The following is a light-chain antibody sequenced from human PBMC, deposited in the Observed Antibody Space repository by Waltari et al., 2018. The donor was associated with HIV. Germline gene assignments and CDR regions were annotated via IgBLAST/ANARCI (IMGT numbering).Light chain of an antibody. Sequence: SVLTQPPSASGTPGQRVTISCSGSTSNIGSYYVFWYQHLPGTAPKLLIHRNDQRPSGGPDLFSASTSGTTSSPAISGLRSEDEADHYCVAWDDSLRGVLFGGGTNVAVL. V-gene: IGLV1-47*01. CDR2: RND. CDR3: VAWDDSLRGVL. J-gene: IGLJ2*01. CDR1: TSNIGSYY.